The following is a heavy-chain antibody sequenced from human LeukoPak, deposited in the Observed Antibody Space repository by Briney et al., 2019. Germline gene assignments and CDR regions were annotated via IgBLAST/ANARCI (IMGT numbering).Heavy chain of an antibody. CDR2: INGDGSLN. V-gene: IGHV3-7*01. J-gene: IGHJ4*02. CDR1: GFTFGDYY. Sequence: GGSLRLSCAASGFTFGDYYMSWIRQAPGKGLEWVANINGDGSLNGHVASVKGRFTISRDNAKNSVYLQMISLRDEDTAVYYCTRDRAYGALDYWGQGTLVTVSS. CDR3: TRDRAYGALDY. D-gene: IGHD4/OR15-4a*01.